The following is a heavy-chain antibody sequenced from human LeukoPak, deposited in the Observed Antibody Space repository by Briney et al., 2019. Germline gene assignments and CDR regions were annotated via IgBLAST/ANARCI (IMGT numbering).Heavy chain of an antibody. Sequence: SETLSLTCTVSGGSISSYYWSWIRQPPGKGLEWIGYISYSGSTNYNPSLKSRVTISVDTSKNQFSLNLSSVTAADTAVYYCARGVYIAAAQYAYWGQGTLVTVSS. V-gene: IGHV4-59*01. D-gene: IGHD6-13*01. CDR3: ARGVYIAAAQYAY. J-gene: IGHJ4*02. CDR2: ISYSGST. CDR1: GGSISSYY.